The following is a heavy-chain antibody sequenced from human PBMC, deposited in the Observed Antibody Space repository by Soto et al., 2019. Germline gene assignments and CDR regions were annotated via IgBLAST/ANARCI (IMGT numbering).Heavy chain of an antibody. CDR1: GASISNYY. D-gene: IGHD6-13*01. V-gene: IGHV4-4*07. J-gene: IGHJ4*02. CDR2: IYASGNT. Sequence: QVQLQESGPGLVKPSETLSLTCTVSGASISNYYWSWIRQPAGKGLEWIGRIYASGNTNYNPSLQSRVAMSVATSKTQFSLNLNSVTAADAAGYSCARESRSAAGTVEYWGQGTLVTVSS. CDR3: ARESRSAAGTVEY.